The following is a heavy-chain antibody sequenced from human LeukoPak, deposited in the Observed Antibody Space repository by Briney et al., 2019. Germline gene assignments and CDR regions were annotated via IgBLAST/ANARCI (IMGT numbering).Heavy chain of an antibody. CDR1: GGSISSSFYY. J-gene: IGHJ3*02. CDR2: IYYSGST. CDR3: ARHRASDRAFDI. Sequence: SETLSLTCTVSGGSISSSFYYWVWIRQPPGKGLQWIGSIYYSGSTYYNPSLKSRVTISVDTPKNQFSLKLSSVTAADTAVYYCARHRASDRAFDIWGQGTMVTVSS. V-gene: IGHV4-39*01. D-gene: IGHD5-24*01.